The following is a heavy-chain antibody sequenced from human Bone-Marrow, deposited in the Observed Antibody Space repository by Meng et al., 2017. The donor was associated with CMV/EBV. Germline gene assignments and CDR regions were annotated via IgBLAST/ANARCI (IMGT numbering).Heavy chain of an antibody. Sequence: ASVKVSCKASGYTFTSYGISWVRQAPGQGLEWMGWISAYNGNTNYAQKLQGRVTMTTDTSTSTASMELRSLRTDDTAVYYCARDLVVYYYYYGMDVWGQGTTVTVSS. J-gene: IGHJ6*02. D-gene: IGHD6-6*01. CDR3: ARDLVVYYYYYGMDV. V-gene: IGHV1-18*01. CDR1: GYTFTSYG. CDR2: ISAYNGNT.